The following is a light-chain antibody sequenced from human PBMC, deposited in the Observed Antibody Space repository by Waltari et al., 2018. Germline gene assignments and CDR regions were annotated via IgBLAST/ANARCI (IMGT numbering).Light chain of an antibody. V-gene: IGKV1-17*01. CDR1: QGIRND. CDR2: AAS. Sequence: DIQLTQSPSSLSASVGDSVHITCRASQGIRNDLAWYQQKPGKAPKRLIYAASSLQSGVPSRFSGRGSGTDFTLTVSSLQPEDAATYYCLQHNSFPLTFGGGTNVEIK. CDR3: LQHNSFPLT. J-gene: IGKJ4*01.